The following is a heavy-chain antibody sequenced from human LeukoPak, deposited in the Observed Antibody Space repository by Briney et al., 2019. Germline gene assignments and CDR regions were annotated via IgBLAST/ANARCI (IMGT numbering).Heavy chain of an antibody. V-gene: IGHV1-3*01. J-gene: IGHJ1*01. CDR2: INAGNGNT. CDR3: ARESSTGDYCSGGSCYSGFEYFQH. CDR1: GYTFTSYA. Sequence: ASVKVSCKASGYTFTSYAMHWVRQAPGQRLEWMGWINAGNGNTKYSQKFQGRVTITRDTSASTAYMELSSLRSEDTAVYYCARESSTGDYCSGGSCYSGFEYFQHWGQGTLVTDSS. D-gene: IGHD2-15*01.